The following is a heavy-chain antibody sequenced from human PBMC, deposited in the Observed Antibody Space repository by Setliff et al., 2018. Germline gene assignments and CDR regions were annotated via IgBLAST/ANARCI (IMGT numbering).Heavy chain of an antibody. Sequence: LSLTCVASGFKFDDHVMYWVRQVPGKGLEWVAGITWNSDNTSYADSVKGRFTISRDNAKNTLYLQMNSLRAEDTAVYYCARDSRIDSSGYRGFDYWGQGTLVTVSS. J-gene: IGHJ4*02. V-gene: IGHV3-9*01. CDR3: ARDSRIDSSGYRGFDY. D-gene: IGHD3-22*01. CDR1: GFKFDDHV. CDR2: ITWNSDNT.